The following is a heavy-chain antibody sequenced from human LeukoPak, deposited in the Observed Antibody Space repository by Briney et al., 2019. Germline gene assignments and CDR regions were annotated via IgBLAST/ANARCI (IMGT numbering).Heavy chain of an antibody. CDR1: GFTFGDYG. J-gene: IGHJ3*01. D-gene: IGHD2-21*01. CDR2: ISYDGSET. CDR3: AKDPHYHCGGGRWPDAFDV. Sequence: GGSLRLSCAASGFTFGDYGIHWVRQAPGKGLEWVAVISYDGSETYYADSVKGRFTISRGNSKNTLYLHVNSLRSEDTAVYYCAKDPHYHCGGGRWPDAFDVWGQGTLVTVSS. V-gene: IGHV3-30*18.